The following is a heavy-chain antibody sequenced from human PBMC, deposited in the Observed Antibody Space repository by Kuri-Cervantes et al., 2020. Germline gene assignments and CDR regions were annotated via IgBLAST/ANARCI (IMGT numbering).Heavy chain of an antibody. CDR1: GFTFSSYG. J-gene: IGHJ6*03. Sequence: GESLKISCAASGFTFSSYGMHWVRQAPGKGLEWVAVIWYDGSNKYYADSVKGRFTISRDNSKNTLYLQMNSLRAEDTAVYYCAKDRPTARKSIVVVPAAPPTYYMDVWGKGTTVTVSS. D-gene: IGHD2-2*01. CDR2: IWYDGSNK. CDR3: AKDRPTARKSIVVVPAAPPTYYMDV. V-gene: IGHV3-33*06.